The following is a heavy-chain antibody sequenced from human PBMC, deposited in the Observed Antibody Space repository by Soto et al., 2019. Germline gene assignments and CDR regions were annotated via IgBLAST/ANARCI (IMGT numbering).Heavy chain of an antibody. V-gene: IGHV4-31*03. J-gene: IGHJ3*02. CDR2: IYYSGST. CDR1: GGSISSGGYY. Sequence: SETLSLTCTVSGGSISSGGYYWSWIRQHPGKGLEWIGYIYYSGSTYYNPSLKSRVTISVDTSKNQCSLKLSSVTAADTAVYYCARDPSVESDAFDIWGQGTMVTVSS. D-gene: IGHD1-1*01. CDR3: ARDPSVESDAFDI.